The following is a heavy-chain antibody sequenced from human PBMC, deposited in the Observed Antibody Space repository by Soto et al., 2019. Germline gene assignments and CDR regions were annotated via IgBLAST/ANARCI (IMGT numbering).Heavy chain of an antibody. CDR3: ARGAEGYCSGGSCYHTYGMDV. D-gene: IGHD2-15*01. J-gene: IGHJ6*02. CDR1: GYTMSIYP. V-gene: IGHV1-69*13. CDR2: IIPIFGTA. Sequence: SVKVACKASGYTMSIYPISWLLHTPGQGLEGMGGIIPIFGTANYAQKFQGRVTITADESTSTAYMELSSLRSEDTAVYYCARGAEGYCSGGSCYHTYGMDVWGQGTTVTVSS.